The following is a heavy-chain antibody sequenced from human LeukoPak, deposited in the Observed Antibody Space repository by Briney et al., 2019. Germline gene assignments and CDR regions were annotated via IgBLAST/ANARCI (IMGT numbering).Heavy chain of an antibody. J-gene: IGHJ6*03. Sequence: ASVKVSCTASGDTFSSYAISWVRQTPGQGLEWMGGIIPIFGTANYAQKFQGRVTITTDESTSTDYMELSSLRSEDTDVYYCATLNYDFWSGYYSYYYMDVWGKGTTVTVSS. CDR3: ATLNYDFWSGYYSYYYMDV. V-gene: IGHV1-69*05. CDR2: IIPIFGTA. CDR1: GDTFSSYA. D-gene: IGHD3-3*01.